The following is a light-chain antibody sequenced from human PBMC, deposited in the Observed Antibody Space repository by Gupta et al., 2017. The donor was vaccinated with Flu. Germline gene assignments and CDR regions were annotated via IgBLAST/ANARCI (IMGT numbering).Light chain of an antibody. CDR3: KEYGSGPRT. CDR2: GAS. CDR1: QSVSNNN. Sequence: IVLTQSPGTLSLSPGERAALSCRASQSVSNNNLAWYHQKPGQAPRLLIYGASSRAAGIPDRLSGSGSGTDFTRTMRRVEAEDFGVEYGKEYGSGPRTFGQGTKLEIK. V-gene: IGKV3-20*01. J-gene: IGKJ2*01.